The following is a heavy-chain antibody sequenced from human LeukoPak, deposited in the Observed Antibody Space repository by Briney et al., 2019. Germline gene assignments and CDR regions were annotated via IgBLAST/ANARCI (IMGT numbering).Heavy chain of an antibody. V-gene: IGHV3-30*18. J-gene: IGHJ4*02. CDR1: GFTFSSYG. Sequence: GGSLRLSCAASGFTFSSYGMHWVRQAPGKGLEWVAVISYDGSNKYYADSVKGRFTISRDNSKNTLYLQMNSLRAEDTAVYYCANDWSSWGFDYWGQGTLVTVSS. D-gene: IGHD6-13*01. CDR3: ANDWSSWGFDY. CDR2: ISYDGSNK.